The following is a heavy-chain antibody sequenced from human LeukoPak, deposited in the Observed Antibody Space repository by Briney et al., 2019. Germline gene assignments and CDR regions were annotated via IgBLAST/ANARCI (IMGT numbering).Heavy chain of an antibody. CDR1: GFTVSSNY. CDR3: ASGPNYSFYMDV. J-gene: IGHJ6*03. CDR2: IYSGGST. V-gene: IGHV3-66*01. Sequence: PGGSLRLSCAASGFTVSSNYMSWVRQAPGKGLEWVSVIYSGGSTYYADSVKGRFTISRDNSKNTLYLQMGSLRAEDTALYYCASGPNYSFYMDVWGKGTTVTVSS.